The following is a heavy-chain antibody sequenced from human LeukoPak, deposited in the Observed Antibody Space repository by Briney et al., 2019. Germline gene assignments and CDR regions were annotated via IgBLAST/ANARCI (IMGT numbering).Heavy chain of an antibody. V-gene: IGHV4-4*07. CDR3: ARDLMVRVTGYYYGMDV. CDR2: IYTNGST. Sequence: PSETLSLTCTVSGGSISSYYWSWIRQPAGKGLEWIGRIYTNGSTNYNPSLKSRVTMSVDTSKNQFSLKLSSVTAADTAVYYCARDLMVRVTGYYYGMDVWGQGTTVTVSS. D-gene: IGHD3-10*01. CDR1: GGSISSYY. J-gene: IGHJ6*02.